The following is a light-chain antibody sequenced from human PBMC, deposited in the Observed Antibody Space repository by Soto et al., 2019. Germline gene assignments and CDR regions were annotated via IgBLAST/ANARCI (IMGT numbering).Light chain of an antibody. CDR1: QTISSW. CDR2: DAS. J-gene: IGKJ5*01. V-gene: IGKV1-5*01. Sequence: DIQMTQSPSTLSASVGDRVTITFRASQTISSWLAWYQQKPGKAPTLLIYDASTLERGVPSRFSGTGSGTEFTLSIDSLQPDDFATYYCQQYHSSSITFGQGTRLEIK. CDR3: QQYHSSSIT.